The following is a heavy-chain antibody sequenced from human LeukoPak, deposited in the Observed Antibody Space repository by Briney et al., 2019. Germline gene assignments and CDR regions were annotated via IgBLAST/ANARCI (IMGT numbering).Heavy chain of an antibody. Sequence: GGSLRLSCAASGFTFSVSAIQWVRQASGKGLEWVGRITSKNNNYATAYSASVKGRFTISRDNSKSTLYLQMNSLRAEDTAVYYCAKHSGPSGYSSGYYFDYWGQGTLVTVSS. CDR1: GFTFSVSA. D-gene: IGHD5-18*01. CDR2: ITSKNNNYAT. J-gene: IGHJ4*02. V-gene: IGHV3-73*01. CDR3: AKHSGPSGYSSGYYFDY.